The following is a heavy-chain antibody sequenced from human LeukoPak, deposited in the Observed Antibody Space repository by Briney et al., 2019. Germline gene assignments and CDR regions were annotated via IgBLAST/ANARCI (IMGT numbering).Heavy chain of an antibody. Sequence: SVKVSCEASGGTFSSYAISWVRQAPGQGLEWMGRIIPIFGTANYAQKFQGRVTITTDESTSTAYMELSSLRSEDTAVYYCARGPYCSGGSCYSVTATEPAYWGQGTLVTVSS. J-gene: IGHJ4*02. D-gene: IGHD2-15*01. CDR2: IIPIFGTA. CDR1: GGTFSSYA. V-gene: IGHV1-69*05. CDR3: ARGPYCSGGSCYSVTATEPAY.